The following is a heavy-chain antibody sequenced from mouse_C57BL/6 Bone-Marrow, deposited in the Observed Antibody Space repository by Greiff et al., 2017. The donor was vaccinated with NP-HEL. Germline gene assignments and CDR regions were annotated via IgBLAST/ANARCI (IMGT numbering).Heavy chain of an antibody. CDR2: IDPENGDT. CDR1: GFNIKDDY. CDR3: TTDSNYSLDY. J-gene: IGHJ2*01. V-gene: IGHV14-4*01. Sequence: VHLKQSGAELVRPGASVKLSCTASGFNIKDDYMHWVKQRPEQGLEWIGWIDPENGDTEYASKFQGKTTITADTSSHTAYLQLSSLTSEDTSVYYCTTDSNYSLDYWGQGTTLTVSS. D-gene: IGHD2-5*01.